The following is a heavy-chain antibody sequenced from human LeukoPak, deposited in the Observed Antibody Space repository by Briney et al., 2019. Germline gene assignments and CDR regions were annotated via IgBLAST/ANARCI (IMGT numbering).Heavy chain of an antibody. CDR3: ARDQEGFDY. CDR2: IYPRDGST. J-gene: IGHJ4*02. CDR1: GYTSTSNY. V-gene: IGHV1-46*01. Sequence: GASVTVSCTASGYTSTSNYIHWVRQAPGQGLEWMGMIYPRDGSTSYAQKFQGRVTVTRDTSTSTVHMELSGLRSEDTAVYYCARDQEGFDYWGQGTLVTVSS.